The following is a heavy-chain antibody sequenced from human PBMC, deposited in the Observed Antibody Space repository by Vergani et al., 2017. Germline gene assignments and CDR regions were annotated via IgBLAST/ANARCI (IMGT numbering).Heavy chain of an antibody. CDR2: INPSGGST. CDR1: GYTFTSYY. Sequence: QVQLVQSGAEVKKPGASLKVSCKASGYTFTSYYMPWVRRAPGQGLGWLGIINPSGGSTSYPQKFQGRVTMTRDTSTSTVYMELSSLRSEDTAVYYCARDSFSVCGYSYGYWVYWGQGTLVTVSS. D-gene: IGHD5-18*01. CDR3: ARDSFSVCGYSYGYWVY. J-gene: IGHJ4*02. V-gene: IGHV1-46*01.